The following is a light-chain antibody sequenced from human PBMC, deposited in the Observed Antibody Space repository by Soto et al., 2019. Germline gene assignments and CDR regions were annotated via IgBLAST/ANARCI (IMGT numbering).Light chain of an antibody. Sequence: QSALTQPTSVSGSPGQSITFSCTGTSSDVGGYNYVSWYQQHPGKVPKVMIFEVSNRPSGISHRFSGSKSGNTASLTISGLQAEDEADYYCSSYTTSGTVVFGGGTKLTVL. V-gene: IGLV2-14*01. CDR3: SSYTTSGTVV. CDR1: SSDVGGYNY. CDR2: EVS. J-gene: IGLJ2*01.